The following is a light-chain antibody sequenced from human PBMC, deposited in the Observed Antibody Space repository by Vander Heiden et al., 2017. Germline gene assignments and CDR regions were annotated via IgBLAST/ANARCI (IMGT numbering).Light chain of an antibody. J-gene: IGKJ3*01. CDR3: QQSNSFPIYS. CDR1: QDVSRY. V-gene: IGKV1-9*01. CDR2: SAS. Sequence: DIRLTRSPSFLSPSVADRVTITCCPSQDVSRYLAWYQQKPGKAPKLLIYSASTLQSEVPSRFSGSGSGTEFTLTISSLQHEDFATYYCQQSNSFPIYSFGPGSRVDFK.